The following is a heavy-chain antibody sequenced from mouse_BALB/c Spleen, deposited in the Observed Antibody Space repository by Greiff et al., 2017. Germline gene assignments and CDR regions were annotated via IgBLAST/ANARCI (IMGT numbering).Heavy chain of an antibody. V-gene: IGHV6-6*02. CDR3: TSLLWPYYYAMDY. CDR1: GFTFSNYW. CDR2: IRLKSNNYAT. Sequence: EVKLMESGGGLVQPGGSMKLSCVASGFTFSNYWMNWVRQSPEKGLEWVAEIRLKSNNYATHYAESVKGRFTISRDDSKSSVYLQMNNLRAEDTGIYYCTSLLWPYYYAMDYWGQGTSVTVSS. D-gene: IGHD2-10*01. J-gene: IGHJ4*01.